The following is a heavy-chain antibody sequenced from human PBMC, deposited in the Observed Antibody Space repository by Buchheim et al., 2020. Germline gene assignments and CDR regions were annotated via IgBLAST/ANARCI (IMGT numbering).Heavy chain of an antibody. CDR1: GFTFSSYW. D-gene: IGHD6-19*01. Sequence: VQLVESGGDLVQPGGSLRLSCAASGFTFSSYWMSWVRQAPGKGLEWVAVIWYDGSNKYYADSVKGRFTISRDNSKNTLYLQMNSLRAEDTAVYYCARSGGQWLVEGYFDYWGQGTL. CDR2: IWYDGSNK. J-gene: IGHJ4*02. V-gene: IGHV3-33*08. CDR3: ARSGGQWLVEGYFDY.